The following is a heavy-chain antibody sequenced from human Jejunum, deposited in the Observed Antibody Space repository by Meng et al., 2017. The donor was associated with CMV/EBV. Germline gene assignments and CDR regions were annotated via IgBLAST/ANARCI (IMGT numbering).Heavy chain of an antibody. CDR3: TRNLGAAFWSGYAFDP. J-gene: IGHJ5*02. Sequence: FTFSGYWMSWVRQAPGKGLEWVANIKQDGSEKYYVDSVKGRFTISRDNAKNSLYLQMNSLRAEDTAVYYCTRNLGAAFWSGYAFDPWGQGTLVTVSS. D-gene: IGHD3-3*01. V-gene: IGHV3-7*01. CDR1: FTFSGYW. CDR2: IKQDGSEK.